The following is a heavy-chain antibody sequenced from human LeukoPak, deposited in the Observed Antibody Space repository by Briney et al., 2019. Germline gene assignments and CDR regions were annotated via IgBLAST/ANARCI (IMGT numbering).Heavy chain of an antibody. J-gene: IGHJ4*02. V-gene: IGHV3-30*02. CDR1: GFTFSSYG. Sequence: GGFLRLSCAASGFTFSSYGMHWVRQAPGKGLEWVTFIRYDGSSKYYADSVKGRFTISRDNSKNTLYLQMNSLRADDTAVYYCATDPRIAVADHDYWGQGTLVTVSS. D-gene: IGHD6-19*01. CDR3: ATDPRIAVADHDY. CDR2: IRYDGSSK.